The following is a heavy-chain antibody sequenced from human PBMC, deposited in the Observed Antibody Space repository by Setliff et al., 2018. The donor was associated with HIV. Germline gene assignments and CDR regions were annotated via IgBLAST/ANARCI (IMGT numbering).Heavy chain of an antibody. CDR1: RYSFTNYW. J-gene: IGHJ4*02. Sequence: PGESLKISCKGSRYSFTNYWVGWVRQMPANGLEWMDLIWPDDSDTIYSPSFQGQVTMSVDKSISTAYLQWSSLKAPDTAMYYCARLSKYYDFWTPDSWGQGTLVTVSS. CDR3: ARLSKYYDFWTPDS. D-gene: IGHD3-3*01. V-gene: IGHV5-51*01. CDR2: IWPDDSDT.